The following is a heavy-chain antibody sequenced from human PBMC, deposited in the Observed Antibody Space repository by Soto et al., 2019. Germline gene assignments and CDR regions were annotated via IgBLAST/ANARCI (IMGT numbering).Heavy chain of an antibody. CDR3: ARDDEMGYFDY. D-gene: IGHD3-16*01. J-gene: IGHJ4*02. CDR2: ISRSSSTT. V-gene: IGHV3-48*01. CDR1: GFTFSSNS. Sequence: EVQLVESGGGLVQPGGYLRLSCAASGFTFSSNSMNWVRQAPGKGLEWVSYISRSSSTTYYADSVKGRFTISRDNAKNSLYLQMNSLRAEDTAVYYCARDDEMGYFDYWGQGTLVTVSS.